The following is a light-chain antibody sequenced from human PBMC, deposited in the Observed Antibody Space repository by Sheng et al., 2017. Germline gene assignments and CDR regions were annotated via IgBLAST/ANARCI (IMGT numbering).Light chain of an antibody. Sequence: QSALTQPPSASGSPGQSVTISCTGTSSDVGGYNYVSWYQQHPGKAPKLLIYEVSKWPSGVPDRFSGSKSGNTASLTVSGLQPEDEADYYCCSYAGSTTLVFGTGTKVTVL. J-gene: IGLJ1*01. CDR2: EVS. CDR3: CSYAGSTTLV. V-gene: IGLV2-8*01. CDR1: SSDVGGYNY.